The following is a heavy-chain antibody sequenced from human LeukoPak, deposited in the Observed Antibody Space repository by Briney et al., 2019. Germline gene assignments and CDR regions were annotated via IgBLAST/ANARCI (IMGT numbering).Heavy chain of an antibody. CDR2: INHSGST. V-gene: IGHV4-34*01. J-gene: IGHJ4*02. CDR1: GGSFSGYY. CDR3: ARQVEQWLVRY. Sequence: SETLSLTCAVYGGSFSGYYWSWIRQPPGKGLEWIGEINHSGSTNYNPSLKSRVTISVDTSKNQFSLKLSSVTAADTAVYYCARQVEQWLVRYWGQGTLVTVSS. D-gene: IGHD6-19*01.